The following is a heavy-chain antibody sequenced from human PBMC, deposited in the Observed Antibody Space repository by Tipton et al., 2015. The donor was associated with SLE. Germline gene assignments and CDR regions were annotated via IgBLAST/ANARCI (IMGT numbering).Heavy chain of an antibody. D-gene: IGHD6-13*01. CDR3: ARELGSSYFFDY. Sequence: SLRLSCAASGFTFSSYSMNWVRQAPGKGLEWVSSISSSSSYIYYADSVKGRFTISRDNSKNTLYLQMNSLRAEDTAVYYCARELGSSYFFDYWGQGTLVTVSS. J-gene: IGHJ4*02. CDR1: GFTFSSYS. CDR2: ISSSSSYI. V-gene: IGHV3-21*01.